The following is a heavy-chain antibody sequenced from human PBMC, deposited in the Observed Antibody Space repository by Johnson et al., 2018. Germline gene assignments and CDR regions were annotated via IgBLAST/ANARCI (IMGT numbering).Heavy chain of an antibody. J-gene: IGHJ6*03. V-gene: IGHV3-30-3*01. D-gene: IGHD1-14*01. CDR2: ISYDGYNK. CDR3: AIADTGARYLDV. CDR1: GFTLSSYA. Sequence: QVQLVESWGGVVQPGRSLRLSCAVSGFTLSSYAMHWVRQAPGKGLEWVAVISYDGYNKYYAESVKGRFTISRDKSKNTLYLQMNSLRAEDTAGYYCAIADTGARYLDVWGKGTTVTVSS.